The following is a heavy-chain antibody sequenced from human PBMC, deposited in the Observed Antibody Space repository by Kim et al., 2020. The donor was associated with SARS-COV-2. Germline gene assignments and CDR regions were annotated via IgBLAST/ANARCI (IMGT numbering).Heavy chain of an antibody. D-gene: IGHD3-3*01. CDR1: GFTFSSYS. V-gene: IGHV3-21*01. CDR3: ARSPRHGFLEWLPLDY. CDR2: ISSSSYI. Sequence: GGSLRLSCAASGFTFSSYSMNWVRQAPGKGLEWVSSISSSSYIYYADSVKGRFTISRDNAKNSLYLQMNSLRAEDTAVYYCARSPRHGFLEWLPLDYWGQGTLVTVSS. J-gene: IGHJ4*02.